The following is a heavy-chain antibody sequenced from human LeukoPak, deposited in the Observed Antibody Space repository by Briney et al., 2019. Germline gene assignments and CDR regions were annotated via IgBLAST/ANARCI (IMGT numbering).Heavy chain of an antibody. J-gene: IGHJ5*02. D-gene: IGHD3/OR15-3a*01. CDR1: GGSFSGYY. V-gene: IGHV4-34*01. Sequence: SETLSLTCAVYGGSFSGYYWSWIRQPPGKGLEWIGEINHSGSTNYNPSLKSRVTISVDTSKNQFSLKLSSVTAADTAVYYCAGRRTRCRFDPWGQGTLVTVSS. CDR3: AGRRTRCRFDP. CDR2: INHSGST.